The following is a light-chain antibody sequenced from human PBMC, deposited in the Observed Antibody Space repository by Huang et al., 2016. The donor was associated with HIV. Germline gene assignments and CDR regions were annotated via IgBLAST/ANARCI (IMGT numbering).Light chain of an antibody. CDR2: EVS. Sequence: DIVMIQTPLSLSVTPGQLASISCKSSQSLLHSDGKTYLYWYLQKPGQSPHLLIYEVSIRFSGVPDRFSGSGSGTDFTLKISRVEAEDVGVYYCMQGKHFPRTFGQGTKVEIK. J-gene: IGKJ1*01. V-gene: IGKV2-29*02. CDR3: MQGKHFPRT. CDR1: QSLLHSDGKTY.